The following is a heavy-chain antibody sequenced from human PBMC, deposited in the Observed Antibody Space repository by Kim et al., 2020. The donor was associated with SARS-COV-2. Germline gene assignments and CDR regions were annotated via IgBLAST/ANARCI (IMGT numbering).Heavy chain of an antibody. V-gene: IGHV1-18*01. J-gene: IGHJ3*02. CDR2: ISAYNGNT. CDR3: ARVTSVRWEDILTPRAFDI. D-gene: IGHD3-9*01. Sequence: ASVKVSCKASGYTFTSYGISWVRQAPGQGLEWMGWISAYNGNTNYAQKLRGRVTMTTDTSTSTAYMELRSLRSDDTAVYYCARVTSVRWEDILTPRAFDIWGQGTMVTVS. CDR1: GYTFTSYG.